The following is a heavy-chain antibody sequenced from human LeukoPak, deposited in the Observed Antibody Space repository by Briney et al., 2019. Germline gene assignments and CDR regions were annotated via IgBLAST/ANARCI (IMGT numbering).Heavy chain of an antibody. CDR2: IPYDGSNK. V-gene: IGHV3-30*02. D-gene: IGHD2-2*01. CDR1: GFTFSSYG. Sequence: PGGSLRLSCAASGFTFSSYGMHWVRQAPGKGLEWVAFIPYDGSNKYYADSVKGRFTISRDNSKNTLYPQMSSLRAEDTALYYCAKGGPPYCSGTSCYYFDYWGQGTLVTVSS. J-gene: IGHJ4*02. CDR3: AKGGPPYCSGTSCYYFDY.